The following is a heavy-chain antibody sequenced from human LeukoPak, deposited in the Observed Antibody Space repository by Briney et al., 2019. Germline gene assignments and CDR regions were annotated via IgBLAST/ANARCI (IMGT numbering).Heavy chain of an antibody. Sequence: PSETLSLTCTVSGGSISSHYWSWIRQPPGKGLEWIGYIYYSGSTNYNPSLKSRVTISVDTSKNQFSLKLSSVTDADTAVYYCARIRSYYFDYWRQGTLVTVSS. D-gene: IGHD1-26*01. V-gene: IGHV4-59*11. CDR3: ARIRSYYFDY. J-gene: IGHJ4*02. CDR2: IYYSGST. CDR1: GGSISSHY.